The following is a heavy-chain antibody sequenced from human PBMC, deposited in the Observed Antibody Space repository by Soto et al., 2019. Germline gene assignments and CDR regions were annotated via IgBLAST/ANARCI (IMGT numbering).Heavy chain of an antibody. CDR3: ARVGRGFWYFDL. CDR1: GFTFSSYW. D-gene: IGHD3-10*01. Sequence: EVQLVESGGGLVQPGGSLRLSCAASGFTFSSYWMHWVRQAPGKRLVWVSRMNSDGSTTSYADSVKGRFTISRDNAKNTVYVQMTSLTAEDTAVYYCARVGRGFWYFDLWGRGTLVTVSS. J-gene: IGHJ2*01. V-gene: IGHV3-74*01. CDR2: MNSDGSTT.